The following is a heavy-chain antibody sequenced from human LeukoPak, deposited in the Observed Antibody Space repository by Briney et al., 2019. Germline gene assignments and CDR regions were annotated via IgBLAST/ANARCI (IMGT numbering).Heavy chain of an antibody. CDR1: GFTFSTYG. D-gene: IGHD4-11*01. J-gene: IGHJ4*02. CDR3: AREGNDYKGIDY. CDR2: ISTSSSYI. V-gene: IGHV3-21*01. Sequence: GGSLRLSCAASGFTFSTYGMSWVRQAPGKGLEWVSFISTSSSYIYYADSVKGRFTISRDNAKNSLYLQMNSLRAEDTTVYYCAREGNDYKGIDYWGQGTLVTVSS.